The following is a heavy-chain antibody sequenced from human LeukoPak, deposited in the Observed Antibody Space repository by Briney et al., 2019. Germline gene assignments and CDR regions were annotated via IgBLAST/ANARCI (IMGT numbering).Heavy chain of an antibody. J-gene: IGHJ5*02. CDR2: MNPNSGNT. Sequence: GASVKVSCKASGYTFTSYDINWVRQATGQGLEWMGWMNPNSGNTGYAQKFQGRVTITRNTSISTAYMELSSLRSEDTAVYYCARVRHEVVVVPAATHNWFDPWGQGTPVTVSS. CDR3: ARVRHEVVVVPAATHNWFDP. D-gene: IGHD2-2*01. V-gene: IGHV1-8*03. CDR1: GYTFTSYD.